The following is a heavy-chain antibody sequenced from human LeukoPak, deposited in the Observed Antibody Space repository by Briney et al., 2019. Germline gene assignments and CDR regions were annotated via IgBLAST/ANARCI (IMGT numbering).Heavy chain of an antibody. CDR2: IYYSGST. V-gene: IGHV4-59*01. Sequence: SKTLSLTCTVSGGSISNNYWSWIRQPPGKGLEWVGYIYYSGSTNYNPSLKSRVTISVDTSKNQFSLKLSSVTAADTAVYYCARCLVGATMDYWGQGTLVTVSS. D-gene: IGHD1-26*01. CDR1: GGSISNNY. J-gene: IGHJ4*02. CDR3: ARCLVGATMDY.